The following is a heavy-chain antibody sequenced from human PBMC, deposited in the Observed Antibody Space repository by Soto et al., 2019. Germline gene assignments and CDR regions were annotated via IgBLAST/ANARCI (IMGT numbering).Heavy chain of an antibody. D-gene: IGHD2-21*02. CDR2: ISTYNSNT. Sequence: QVQLVQSGGEVKKPGASVKVSCKASGYTFTNYGISWVRQAPGQGLEWLGWISTYNSNTNAAPRLQGRLTMTTDTSTSTAYMELRSLTSDDTAVYYCARDERDSCNGGDCFYFDYWGQGTLVTVSS. V-gene: IGHV1-18*04. CDR3: ARDERDSCNGGDCFYFDY. CDR1: GYTFTNYG. J-gene: IGHJ4*02.